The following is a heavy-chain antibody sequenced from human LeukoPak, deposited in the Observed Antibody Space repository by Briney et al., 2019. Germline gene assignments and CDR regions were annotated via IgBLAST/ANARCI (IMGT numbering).Heavy chain of an antibody. V-gene: IGHV3-23*01. D-gene: IGHD2-2*01. CDR2: ISGGADST. J-gene: IGHJ1*01. CDR3: AKGPPAAQYFQH. CDR1: RFTFSSYA. Sequence: GGSLRLSCAASRFTFSSYAMNWVRQAPGRGLEWVSAISGGADSTYYADSVKGRFTISRDNSKNTLYLQMNSLRAEDTAVYYCAKGPPAAQYFQHWGQGTLVTVSS.